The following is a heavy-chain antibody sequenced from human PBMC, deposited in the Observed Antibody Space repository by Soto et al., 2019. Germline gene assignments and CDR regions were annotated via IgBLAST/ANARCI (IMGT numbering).Heavy chain of an antibody. V-gene: IGHV4-4*02. J-gene: IGHJ4*02. CDR1: SGSISSSNW. CDR3: ARAVNCSGGSCYSWGRDFDY. CDR2: IYHSGST. Sequence: QVQLQESGPGLVKPSGTLSLTCAVSSGSISSSNWWSWVRQPPGKGLEWIGEIYHSGSTNYNPSRKSRVTRSVDESKNQFALKLSSVTAADTAVYYCARAVNCSGGSCYSWGRDFDYWGQGTLVTVSS. D-gene: IGHD2-15*01.